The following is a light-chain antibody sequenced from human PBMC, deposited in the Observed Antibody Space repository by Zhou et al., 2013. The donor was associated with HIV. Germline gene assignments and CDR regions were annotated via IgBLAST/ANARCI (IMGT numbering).Light chain of an antibody. CDR2: DVI. CDR3: GSYAGSSRWI. V-gene: IGLV2-8*01. Sequence: QSALTQPPSASGSPGQSVTISCTGTSSDIGGYNYVSWYQQHPGKAPKLMIYDVIKRPSGVPDRFSGSKSGNTASLAVSGLQAEDEAEYFCGSYAGSSRWIFGGGTKLTVL. J-gene: IGLJ2*01. CDR1: SSDIGGYNY.